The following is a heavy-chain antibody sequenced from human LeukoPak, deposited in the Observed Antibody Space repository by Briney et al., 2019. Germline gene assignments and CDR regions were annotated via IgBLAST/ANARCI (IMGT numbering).Heavy chain of an antibody. CDR2: GNPGNGHT. D-gene: IGHD3-10*01. CDR1: VDKFISYT. CDR3: ARDISMGAMGAYGPIDY. Sequence: APEKGSCAAFVDKFISYTIHSVCHGPGHKLVSGGWGNPGNGHTDYSQDFQGRVTITSDTSANTAYVELTSLRSEDMAVYFCARDISMGAMGAYGPIDYWGQGTLVAVSS. J-gene: IGHJ4*02. V-gene: IGHV1-3*02.